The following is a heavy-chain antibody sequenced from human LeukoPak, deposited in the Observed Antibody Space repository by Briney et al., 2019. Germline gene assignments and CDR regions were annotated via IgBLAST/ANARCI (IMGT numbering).Heavy chain of an antibody. J-gene: IGHJ4*02. CDR2: IYYSGST. Sequence: SETLSLTCTVSGGSISSSSYYWGWIRQPPGEGLEWIGSIYYSGSTYYNPSLKSRVTISVDTSKNQFSLKLSSVTAADTAVYYCARDLHSAMVRGVIIPRTDYWGQGTLVTVSS. D-gene: IGHD3-10*01. V-gene: IGHV4-39*07. CDR3: ARDLHSAMVRGVIIPRTDY. CDR1: GGSISSSSYY.